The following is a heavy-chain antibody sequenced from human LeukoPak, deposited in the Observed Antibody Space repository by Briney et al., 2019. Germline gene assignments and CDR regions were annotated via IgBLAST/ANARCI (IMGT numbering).Heavy chain of an antibody. CDR1: GGSLSSYF. CDR2: IYYSGST. Sequence: SETLSLTCTVSGGSLSSYFWSWIRQPPGKGLEWVGYIYYSGSTNYNPSLKSRVTISVDTSKNQFSLKLSSVTAADTAFYYCANLRRYDSSGDYSDYWGQGTLVTVSP. CDR3: ANLRRYDSSGDYSDY. J-gene: IGHJ4*02. V-gene: IGHV4-59*08. D-gene: IGHD3-22*01.